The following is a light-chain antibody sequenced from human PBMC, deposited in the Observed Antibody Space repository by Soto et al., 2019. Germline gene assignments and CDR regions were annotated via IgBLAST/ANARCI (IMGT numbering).Light chain of an antibody. CDR2: DVN. Sequence: QSALTQPRSVSGSPGQSVTISCTGTSSDVGTYNYVSWYQQHPGKAPKLILYDVNKRPSGVPGRFSGSKSGNTASLTISGLQAEDEADYYCCSYAGTYTYVFGSETKLTVL. J-gene: IGLJ1*01. CDR3: CSYAGTYTYV. V-gene: IGLV2-11*01. CDR1: SSDVGTYNY.